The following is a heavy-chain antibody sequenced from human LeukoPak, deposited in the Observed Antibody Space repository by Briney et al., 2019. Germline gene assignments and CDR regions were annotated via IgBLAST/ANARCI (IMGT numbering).Heavy chain of an antibody. CDR2: IKQDGSEK. J-gene: IGHJ4*02. D-gene: IGHD3-22*01. CDR3: ARRAGYYDSSGYTDY. CDR1: GFTFSSYW. V-gene: IGHV3-7*01. Sequence: PGGSLRLSCAASGFTFSSYWMSWVRQAPGKGLEWVANIKQDGSEKYYVDSVKGRFTISRDNAKNSLYLQMNSLRAEDTAVYYCARRAGYYDSSGYTDYWGQGTLVTVSS.